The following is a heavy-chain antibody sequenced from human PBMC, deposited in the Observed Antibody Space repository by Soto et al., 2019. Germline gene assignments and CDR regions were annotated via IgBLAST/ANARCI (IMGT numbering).Heavy chain of an antibody. V-gene: IGHV2-5*02. CDR3: AHGSGWLSDY. D-gene: IGHD6-19*01. CDR2: IYWDDDN. CDR1: GFSLTSTAVG. J-gene: IGHJ4*02. Sequence: QITLKESGPTLVKPTQTLTLTCSFSGFSLTSTAVGVNWIRQPPGKALEWLALIYWDDDNHFSPSLKSRLSVTKDTSKNHVVLTMTNMDAVDTATYYCAHGSGWLSDYWGQGILVTVSS.